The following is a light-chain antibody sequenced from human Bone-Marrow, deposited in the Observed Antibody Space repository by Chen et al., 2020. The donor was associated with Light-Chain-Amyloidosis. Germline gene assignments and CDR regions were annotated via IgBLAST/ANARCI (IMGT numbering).Light chain of an antibody. Sequence: SYVLTQPSSVSVAPGQTATIACGGNNIGSTSVHWYQQTPGQAPLLVVCDDSDRPSGVPERLSGSNSGNTATLTISRVEAGDEDDYYCQVWDRSSGRPVFGGGTKLTVL. CDR2: DDS. V-gene: IGLV3-21*02. CDR1: NIGSTS. CDR3: QVWDRSSGRPV. J-gene: IGLJ3*02.